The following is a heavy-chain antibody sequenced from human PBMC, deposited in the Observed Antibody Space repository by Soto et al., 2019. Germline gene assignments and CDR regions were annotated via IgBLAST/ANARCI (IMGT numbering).Heavy chain of an antibody. CDR1: GFTFYTYS. CDR2: IDSSGSIT. V-gene: IGHV3-48*01. J-gene: IGHJ4*02. D-gene: IGHD6-25*01. CDR3: ARDQSRYSGYPFDY. Sequence: EVQLVDSGGGLVQPGGSLRLSCAASGFTFYTYSMNWVRQAPGKGLEWISYIDSSGSITYYADSVKGRFTLSRDNAKNSLYLQMSSLRAEDTAVYYCARDQSRYSGYPFDYWGQGKMVTVSS.